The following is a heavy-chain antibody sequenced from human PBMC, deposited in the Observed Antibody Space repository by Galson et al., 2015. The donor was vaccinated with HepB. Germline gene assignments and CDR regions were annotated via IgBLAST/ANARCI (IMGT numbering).Heavy chain of an antibody. CDR3: SISVAGYFDY. Sequence: SVKVSCKASGGTFSTYALSWLRQAPGQRLEWMRRTIPIHAIANYAQKFQGRVTITADTSTGTAYMELSTLTSEDTAVYYCSISVAGYFDYWGQGTLVTVSA. J-gene: IGHJ4*02. CDR2: TIPIHAIA. V-gene: IGHV1-69*04. CDR1: GGTFSTYA. D-gene: IGHD6-19*01.